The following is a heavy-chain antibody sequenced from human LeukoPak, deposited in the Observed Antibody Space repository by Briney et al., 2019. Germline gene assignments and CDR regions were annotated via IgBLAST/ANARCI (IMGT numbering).Heavy chain of an antibody. V-gene: IGHV3-30-3*01. Sequence: PGGSLRLSCAASGFTFSSYAMHWVRQAPGKGLEWVAVISYDGSNKYYADSVKGRFTISRDNSKNTLYLQMNSLRAEDTAVYYCARGESMIVDAFDIWGQETMVTVSS. CDR2: ISYDGSNK. CDR3: ARGESMIVDAFDI. D-gene: IGHD3-22*01. CDR1: GFTFSSYA. J-gene: IGHJ3*02.